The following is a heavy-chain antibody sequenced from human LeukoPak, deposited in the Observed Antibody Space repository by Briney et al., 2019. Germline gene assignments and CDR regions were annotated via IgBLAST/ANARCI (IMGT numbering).Heavy chain of an antibody. Sequence: GGSLRLSCAASGFTFNRYAFHWVRQAAGKGLEWVAVISYDGGNIYYADSVRGRFTISRDNSKNTLSLQMNSLRAEDTAVYYCAQGGSEISYSYHGMDVWGRGTTVTVSS. CDR3: AQGGSEISYSYHGMDV. D-gene: IGHD3-10*01. CDR1: GFTFNRYA. J-gene: IGHJ6*02. V-gene: IGHV3-30*18. CDR2: ISYDGGNI.